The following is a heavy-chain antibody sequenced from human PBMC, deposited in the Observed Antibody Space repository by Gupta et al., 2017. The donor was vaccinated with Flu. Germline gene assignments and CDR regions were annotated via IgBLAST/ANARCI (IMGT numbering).Heavy chain of an antibody. Sequence: PGKGLEWVSYISSSGSTIYYADSVKGRFTISRDNAKNSLYLQMNSLRAEDTAVYYCARPYCSGGSCYGYFDYWGQGTLVTVSS. D-gene: IGHD2-15*01. CDR3: ARPYCSGGSCYGYFDY. V-gene: IGHV3-48*03. J-gene: IGHJ4*02. CDR2: ISSSGSTI.